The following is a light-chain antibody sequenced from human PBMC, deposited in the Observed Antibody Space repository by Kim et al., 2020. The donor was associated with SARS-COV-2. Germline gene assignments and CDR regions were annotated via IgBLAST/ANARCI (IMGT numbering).Light chain of an antibody. CDR3: QQYDNLPRI. CDR2: DAS. Sequence: ASVGDRVTITCQASQDISNYLNWYQQKPGKAPKLRIYDASNLETGVPSRFSGSGSGTDFTFTISSLQPEDIATYYCQQYDNLPRIFGQGTRLEIK. J-gene: IGKJ5*01. V-gene: IGKV1-33*01. CDR1: QDISNY.